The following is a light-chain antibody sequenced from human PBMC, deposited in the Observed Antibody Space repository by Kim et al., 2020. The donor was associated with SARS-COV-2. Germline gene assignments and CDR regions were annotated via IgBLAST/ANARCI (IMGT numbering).Light chain of an antibody. Sequence: SSELTQDPAVSVVLGQTVRITCQGDSLRSYYASWYQQKPGQAPVLVIYGKNNRPSGIPDRFSGSSSGNTASLTITGAQAEDEADYYCNSRDSSGNRVFGGGTQLTVL. CDR2: GKN. V-gene: IGLV3-19*01. J-gene: IGLJ3*02. CDR1: SLRSYY. CDR3: NSRDSSGNRV.